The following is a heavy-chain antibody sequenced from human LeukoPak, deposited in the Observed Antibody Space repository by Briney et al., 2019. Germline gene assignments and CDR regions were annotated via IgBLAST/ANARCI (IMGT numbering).Heavy chain of an antibody. CDR2: ISSSSSYI. CDR1: EFTFSSYS. D-gene: IGHD3-22*01. V-gene: IGHV3-21*01. CDR3: ASNNGYDSSGYSPIDY. J-gene: IGHJ4*02. Sequence: GGSLRLSCAASEFTFSSYSMNWVRQAPGKGLEWVSSISSSSSYIYYADSVKGRFTISRDNAKNSLYLQMNSLRAEDTAVYYCASNNGYDSSGYSPIDYWGQGTLVTVSS.